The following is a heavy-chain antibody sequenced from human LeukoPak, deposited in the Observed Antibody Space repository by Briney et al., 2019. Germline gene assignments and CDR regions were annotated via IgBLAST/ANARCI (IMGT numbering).Heavy chain of an antibody. CDR3: ASITVVTVDAFDI. J-gene: IGHJ3*02. D-gene: IGHD2-21*02. CDR2: INHSGST. Sequence: SETLSLTCAVYGGSFSGYYWSWIRQPPGKGLEWIGEINHSGSTNYNPSLKSRVTKSVDTSKNQFSLKLSSVTAADTAVYYCASITVVTVDAFDIWGQGTMVTVSS. CDR1: GGSFSGYY. V-gene: IGHV4-34*01.